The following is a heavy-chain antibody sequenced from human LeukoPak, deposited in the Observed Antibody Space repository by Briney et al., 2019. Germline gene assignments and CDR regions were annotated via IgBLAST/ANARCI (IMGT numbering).Heavy chain of an antibody. J-gene: IGHJ4*02. V-gene: IGHV3-23*01. CDR2: ISPSADIT. CDR1: GFTFSSHG. Sequence: PGGSLRLSCAASGFTFSSHGMNWVRQAPGKGLEWISGISPSADITYYADSVKGRFTISRDNSKNTLYLQMNSLRAEDTAVYYCANIMQLVAFDCWGQGTLVTVSS. D-gene: IGHD6-13*01. CDR3: ANIMQLVAFDC.